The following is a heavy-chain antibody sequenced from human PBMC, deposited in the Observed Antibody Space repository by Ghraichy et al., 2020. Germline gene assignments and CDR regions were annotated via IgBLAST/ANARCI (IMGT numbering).Heavy chain of an antibody. J-gene: IGHJ2*01. CDR1: GFTFSSYS. CDR3: ARALSSGPYWYFDL. V-gene: IGHV3-48*01. CDR2: ISTGSSTR. D-gene: IGHD6-19*01. Sequence: GGSLRLSCAASGFTFSSYSMNWVRQAPGEGLEWVSYISTGSSTRYYADSVRGRFTISRDNARNSLYLQMNSLRAEDTAVYYCARALSSGPYWYFDLWGRGTLVTVSS.